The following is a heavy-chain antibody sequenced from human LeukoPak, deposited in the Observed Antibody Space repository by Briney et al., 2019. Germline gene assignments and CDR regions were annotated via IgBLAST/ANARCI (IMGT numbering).Heavy chain of an antibody. CDR1: GYTFTSYG. CDR3: ARDLSETYYYDSSTDY. D-gene: IGHD3-22*01. CDR2: ISAYNSNT. Sequence: GASVKVSCKASGYTFTSYGISWVRQAPGQGLEWMGWISAYNSNTNYAQKLQGRVTMTTDTSTSTAYMELRSLRSDDTAVYYCARDLSETYYYDSSTDYWGQGTLVTVSS. J-gene: IGHJ4*02. V-gene: IGHV1-18*01.